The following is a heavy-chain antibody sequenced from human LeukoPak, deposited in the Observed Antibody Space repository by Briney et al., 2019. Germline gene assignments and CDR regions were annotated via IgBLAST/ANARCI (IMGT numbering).Heavy chain of an antibody. CDR2: INPNTGST. D-gene: IGHD3-3*01. J-gene: IGHJ4*02. CDR1: GYTFTSYY. V-gene: IGHV1-46*01. CDR3: ARGGLMAIFGVPTHLDF. Sequence: GASVKVSCKTSGYTFTSYYMRWVRQAPGQGLEWMGIINPNTGSTTYAQRFQDRVTMTRDMSTSTVYMELSSLGSEDTAVFYCARGGLMAIFGVPTHLDFWGQGTLVTVSS.